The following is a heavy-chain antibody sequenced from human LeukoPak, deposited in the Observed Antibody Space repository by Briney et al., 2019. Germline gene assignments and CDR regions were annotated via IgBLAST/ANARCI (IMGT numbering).Heavy chain of an antibody. CDR2: IYSGGST. CDR1: GFTVSSNY. V-gene: IGHV3-66*01. Sequence: GGSLRLSCAASGFTVSSNYMSWVRQAPGKGLEWVSVIYSGGSTCYADSVKGRFTISRDNSKNTVDLQMNSLRAEDTAVYYCARGHDYDSSVAYWGQGTLVTVSS. D-gene: IGHD3-22*01. J-gene: IGHJ4*02. CDR3: ARGHDYDSSVAY.